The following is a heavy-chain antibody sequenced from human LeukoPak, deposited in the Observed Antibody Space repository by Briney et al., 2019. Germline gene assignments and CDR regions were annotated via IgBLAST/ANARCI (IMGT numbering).Heavy chain of an antibody. CDR3: AREGAARTFDY. CDR2: IYYSGST. V-gene: IGHV4-59*01. J-gene: IGHJ4*02. Sequence: SETLSLTCTVSGGSISSYYWSWIRQPPGKGLEWIGYIYYSGSTNYNPSLKSRVTISVDTSKNQFSLKLSSVTAADTAVYYCAREGAARTFDYWGQGTLVTVSS. CDR1: GGSISSYY. D-gene: IGHD6-6*01.